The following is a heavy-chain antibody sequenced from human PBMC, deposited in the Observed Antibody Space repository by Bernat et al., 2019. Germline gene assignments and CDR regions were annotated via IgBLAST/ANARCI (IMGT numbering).Heavy chain of an antibody. CDR1: GYTFTSYD. Sequence: QVQLVQSGAEVKKPGASVKVSCKASGYTFTSYDINWVRQATGQGLEWMGWMNPNSGNTNYAQKLQGRVTMTTDTSTSTAYMELRSLRSDDTAVYYCARDDGSGSYAFDIWGQGTMVTVSS. CDR2: MNPNSGNT. J-gene: IGHJ3*02. V-gene: IGHV1-8*01. CDR3: ARDDGSGSYAFDI. D-gene: IGHD3-10*01.